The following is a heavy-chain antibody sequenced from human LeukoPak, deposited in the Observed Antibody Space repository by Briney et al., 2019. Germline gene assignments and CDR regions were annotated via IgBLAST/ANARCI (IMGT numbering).Heavy chain of an antibody. V-gene: IGHV4-59*08. D-gene: IGHD6-13*01. CDR1: GGSISSYY. J-gene: IGHJ4*02. Sequence: SETLSLTCTVSGGSISSYYWSWIRQPPGKGLEWIGYIYYSGSTNYNPSLKSRVTISVDTSKNQFSLKLSSVTAEDTAVYYCARHLAAGKWALFDYWGQGTLVNVSS. CDR2: IYYSGST. CDR3: ARHLAAGKWALFDY.